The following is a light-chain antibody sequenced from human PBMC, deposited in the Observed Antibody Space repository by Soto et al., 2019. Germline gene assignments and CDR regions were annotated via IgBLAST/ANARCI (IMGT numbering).Light chain of an antibody. CDR2: GAS. J-gene: IGKJ4*01. V-gene: IGKV3-20*01. CDR1: QSVRSK. CDR3: QQYDSTPLT. Sequence: VFTHSPGTLSLSPGERATLSCRASQSVRSKLVWYQQKPGQAPSLLIYGASSRATGIPDRFSGSGSGTDFTLTISRLEPEDSAVYYCQQYDSTPLTFGGGTKVDIK.